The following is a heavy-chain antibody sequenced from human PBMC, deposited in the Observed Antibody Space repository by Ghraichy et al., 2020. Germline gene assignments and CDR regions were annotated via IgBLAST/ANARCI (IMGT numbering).Heavy chain of an antibody. V-gene: IGHV3-64D*06. Sequence: GGSLRLSCSASGFTFSSYAMHWVRQAPGKGLEYVSAISSNGGSTYYADSVKGRFTISRDNSKNTLYLQMSSLRAEDTAVYYCVKGGGIDAFDIWGQGTMVTVSS. CDR2: ISSNGGST. D-gene: IGHD3-16*01. J-gene: IGHJ3*02. CDR1: GFTFSSYA. CDR3: VKGGGIDAFDI.